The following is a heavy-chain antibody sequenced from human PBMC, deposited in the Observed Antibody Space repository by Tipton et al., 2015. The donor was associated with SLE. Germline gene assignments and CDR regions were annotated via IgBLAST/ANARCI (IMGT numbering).Heavy chain of an antibody. Sequence: SLRLSCTASSFTFSSYWMHWVRQVPGKGLVWVSEIDPDGSRTNYADYVEGRFTISRDNAKNTLSLQMNSLRVDDTGVYYCASLSVPSDYWGQGTLVTVSS. J-gene: IGHJ4*02. CDR2: IDPDGSRT. V-gene: IGHV3-74*01. CDR1: SFTFSSYW. CDR3: ASLSVPSDY.